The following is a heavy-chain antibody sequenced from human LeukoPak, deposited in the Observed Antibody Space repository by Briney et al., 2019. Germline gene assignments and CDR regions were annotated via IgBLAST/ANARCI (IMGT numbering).Heavy chain of an antibody. CDR1: GFTFTGYG. CDR3: AKGGSSSWNYYFDY. J-gene: IGHJ4*02. V-gene: IGHV3-30*02. D-gene: IGHD6-13*01. Sequence: PGGSLRLSCAASGFTFTGYGMHWVRQAPGKGLEWVAFIRYDGSNKDYADSVKGRFTISRDNSENTLYLQMNSLRAEDTAVYYCAKGGSSSWNYYFDYWGQGILVTVSS. CDR2: IRYDGSNK.